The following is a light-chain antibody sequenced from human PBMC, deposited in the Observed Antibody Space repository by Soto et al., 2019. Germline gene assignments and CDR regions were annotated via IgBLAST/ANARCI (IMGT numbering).Light chain of an antibody. Sequence: EIVLTQSPATLSLSPGERATLSCRASQSVSSYLAWYQQKPGQAPRLLIYDASNRATGIPARFSGSGSGTDFTLTISSLQPKDFAVYYCQQHSNWPPETFGQGTKLEIK. CDR1: QSVSSY. V-gene: IGKV3-11*01. CDR2: DAS. CDR3: QQHSNWPPET. J-gene: IGKJ2*01.